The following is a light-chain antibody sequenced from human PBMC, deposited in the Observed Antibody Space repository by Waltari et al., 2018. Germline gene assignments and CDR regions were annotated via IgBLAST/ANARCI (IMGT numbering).Light chain of an antibody. Sequence: DIQMTQSPSTLSASVGDRVTITCRASQSITNSLACYQQKPGKAPKLLIYKASNLESGVPSRFSGSGSGTEFTLTISSLQPDDFATYFCQQYDNYWTFGQGTKVEIK. CDR1: QSITNS. CDR2: KAS. CDR3: QQYDNYWT. J-gene: IGKJ1*01. V-gene: IGKV1-5*03.